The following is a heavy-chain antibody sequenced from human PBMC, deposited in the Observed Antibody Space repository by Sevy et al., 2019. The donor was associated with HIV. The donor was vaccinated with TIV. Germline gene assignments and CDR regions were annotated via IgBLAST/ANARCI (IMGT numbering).Heavy chain of an antibody. V-gene: IGHV3-23*01. CDR2: LSF. CDR3: AREGCTKPHDY. CDR1: GFTFSKYS. J-gene: IGHJ4*02. Sequence: GGCLRLSCAASGFTFSKYSMSWVRQPPGKGLEWVSTLSFAVKGRFTISRVNSKSSVYLQMNNLRPEDTAVYYCAREGCTKPHDYWGQGTLVTVSS. D-gene: IGHD2-8*01.